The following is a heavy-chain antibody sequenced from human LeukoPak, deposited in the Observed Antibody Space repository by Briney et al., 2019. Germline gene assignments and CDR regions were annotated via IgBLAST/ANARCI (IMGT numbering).Heavy chain of an antibody. CDR1: GGTFSSYA. CDR3: ARDSPVVPAASFGY. Sequence: ASVKVSCKASGGTFSSYAISWVRQAPGQGLEWMGWISVYNGNTNYAQKLQGRVTMTTDTSTSTAYMELRSLRSDDTAVYYCARDSPVVPAASFGYWGQGTLITVSS. CDR2: ISVYNGNT. V-gene: IGHV1-18*01. D-gene: IGHD2-2*01. J-gene: IGHJ4*02.